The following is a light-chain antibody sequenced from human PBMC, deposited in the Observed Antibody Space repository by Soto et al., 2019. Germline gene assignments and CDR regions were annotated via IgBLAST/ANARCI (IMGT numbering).Light chain of an antibody. CDR2: GAS. V-gene: IGKV3-20*01. CDR1: QSVSSSY. J-gene: IGKJ2*01. CDR3: QQYGSSREYT. Sequence: EIVLTQSPGTQSLSPGERATLSCRASQSVSSSYLAWYQQKPGQAPRLLIYGASSRATGIPDRFSGSGSGTDFTLTISRLEPEDFAVYYCQQYGSSREYTFGQGTKLEIK.